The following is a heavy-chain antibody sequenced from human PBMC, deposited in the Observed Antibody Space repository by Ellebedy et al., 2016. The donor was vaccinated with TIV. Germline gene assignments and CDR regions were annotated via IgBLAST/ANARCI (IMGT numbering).Heavy chain of an antibody. Sequence: PGGSLRLSCAPSGFVFSSYTMWWVRQPQGKGLEWVAVTSFDGKNKHYADPVKGRFTISRYNSQNTLYLHMHSLRDEDTAVYYCARDPYSSGRSAIGYFDLWGQGALVTVSS. CDR3: ARDPYSSGRSAIGYFDL. CDR1: GFVFSSYT. V-gene: IGHV3-30*04. CDR2: TSFDGKNK. J-gene: IGHJ4*02. D-gene: IGHD6-19*01.